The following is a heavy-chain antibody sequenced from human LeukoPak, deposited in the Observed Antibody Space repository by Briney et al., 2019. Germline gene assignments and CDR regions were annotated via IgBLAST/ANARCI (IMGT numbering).Heavy chain of an antibody. V-gene: IGHV3-53*01. J-gene: IGHJ4*02. Sequence: GGSLRLSCAASGFTVSSNYMSWVRQAPGKGLEWVSVIYSGGSTYYADSVKGRFTISRDNSKNTLYLQVNSLRAEDTAVYYCARGRYSSGWYANWGQGTLVTVSS. CDR2: IYSGGST. CDR1: GFTVSSNY. D-gene: IGHD6-19*01. CDR3: ARGRYSSGWYAN.